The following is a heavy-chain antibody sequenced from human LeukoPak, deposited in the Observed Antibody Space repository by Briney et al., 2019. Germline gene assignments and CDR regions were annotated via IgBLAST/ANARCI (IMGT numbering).Heavy chain of an antibody. CDR1: GVTFRSYW. CDR2: INSDGSNT. CDR3: ARGYSSTTPFDY. V-gene: IGHV3-74*01. J-gene: IGHJ4*02. D-gene: IGHD5/OR15-5a*01. Sequence: GGSLRLSCAASGVTFRSYWMHWVRQAPGKGLVWVSHINSDGSNTDYVDSVKGRFTISRDNARNTLYLQMNSLRAEDTAVYYCARGYSSTTPFDYWGQGTLVTVSS.